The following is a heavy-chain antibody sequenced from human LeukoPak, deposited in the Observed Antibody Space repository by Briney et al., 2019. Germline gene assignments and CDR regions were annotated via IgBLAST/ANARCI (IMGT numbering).Heavy chain of an antibody. CDR3: AKDSPPGYSSSWYV. D-gene: IGHD6-13*01. CDR1: GFTFSSYV. V-gene: IGHV3-30*18. Sequence: PGRSLRLSCVASGFTFSSYVMHGVRQAPGKGLEWVALISYDENKKYYTESVKGRFTISRDNSKRTLYLHMNSLSAEDSAVYYCAKDSPPGYSSSWYVWGQGTLVTVSS. CDR2: ISYDENKK. J-gene: IGHJ4*02.